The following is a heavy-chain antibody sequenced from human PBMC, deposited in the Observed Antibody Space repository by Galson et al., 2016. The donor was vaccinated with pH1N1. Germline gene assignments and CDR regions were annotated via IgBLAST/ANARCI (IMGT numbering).Heavy chain of an antibody. J-gene: IGHJ4*02. CDR1: GFTFRNHV. V-gene: IGHV3-23*01. CDR2: ITASGDAT. CDR3: VTRRPNTTPSVIDY. Sequence: SLRLSCAASGFTFRNHVMSWVRQAPGKGPEWVSVITASGDATFYGHSVKGRFTISRDNSRSTVSLQMNSLRADDTAVYYCVTRRPNTTPSVIDYWGQGTLVTVSS. D-gene: IGHD5/OR15-5a*01.